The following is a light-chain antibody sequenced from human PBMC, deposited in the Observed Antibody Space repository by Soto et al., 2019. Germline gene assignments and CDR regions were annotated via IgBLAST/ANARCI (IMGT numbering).Light chain of an antibody. Sequence: EIVMTQSPGTLSVSTGEGATLSCRASQSVDSNLAWYQQKPGQAPRLLIYGASTRATGIPDRFRGSGSGTAFSLTISSLQSEDFAVYYCQQYDSWHLTFGGGTKVEIK. CDR1: QSVDSN. J-gene: IGKJ4*01. CDR3: QQYDSWHLT. CDR2: GAS. V-gene: IGKV3D-15*01.